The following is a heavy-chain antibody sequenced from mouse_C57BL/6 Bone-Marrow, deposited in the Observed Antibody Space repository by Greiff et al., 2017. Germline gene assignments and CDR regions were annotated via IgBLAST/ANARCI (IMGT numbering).Heavy chain of an antibody. CDR2: IHPNSGST. D-gene: IGHD1-1*01. CDR3: ASKGYDGSSSAWFAY. V-gene: IGHV1-64*01. CDR1: GYTFTSYW. J-gene: IGHJ3*01. Sequence: QVQLQQPGAELVKPGASVKLSCKASGYTFTSYWMHWVKQRPGQGLEWIGMIHPNSGSTNYNEKFKSKATLTVDKSSSTAYMQLSRLTSEDSAVXYCASKGYDGSSSAWFAYWGQGTLVTVSA.